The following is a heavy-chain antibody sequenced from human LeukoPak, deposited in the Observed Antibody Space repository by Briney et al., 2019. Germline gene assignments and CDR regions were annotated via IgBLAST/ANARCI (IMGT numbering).Heavy chain of an antibody. CDR1: GGTFSSYA. J-gene: IGHJ6*03. V-gene: IGHV1-69*05. CDR3: AREPQARGYYIYYMDV. CDR2: IIPIFGTA. Sequence: SVKVSCKASGGTFSSYAISWVRQAPGQGLEWMGRIIPIFGTANYAQKFQGRVTITTDESTSTAYMELSSLRSQDTAVYYCAREPQARGYYIYYMDVWGKGTPVTVSS.